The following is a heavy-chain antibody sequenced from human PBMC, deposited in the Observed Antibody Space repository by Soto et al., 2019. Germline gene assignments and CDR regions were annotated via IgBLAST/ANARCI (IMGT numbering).Heavy chain of an antibody. CDR1: GFTFSSYG. CDR2: ISYDGSNK. D-gene: IGHD3-10*01. CDR3: ATDMEGIWFGDQS. Sequence: QVQLVESGGGVVQPGRSLRLSCAASGFTFSSYGMHWVRQAPGKGLEWVAVISYDGSNKYYADSVKGRFTISRDNSKNTLYLQMNSLRAEDTAVYYGATDMEGIWFGDQSGGQGTLVTVSS. J-gene: IGHJ4*02. V-gene: IGHV3-30*03.